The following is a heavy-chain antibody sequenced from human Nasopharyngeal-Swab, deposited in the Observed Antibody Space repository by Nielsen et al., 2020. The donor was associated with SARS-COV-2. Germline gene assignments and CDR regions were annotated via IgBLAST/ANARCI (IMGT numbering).Heavy chain of an antibody. CDR2: IYYSGST. D-gene: IGHD6-13*01. J-gene: IGHJ4*02. CDR3: ASIAAAGAPGY. Sequence: WLRQPPGKGLEWIGSIYYSGSTYYNPSLKSRVTISVDTSKNQFSLKLSSVTAADTAVYYCASIAAAGAPGYWGQGTLVTVSS. V-gene: IGHV4-39*01.